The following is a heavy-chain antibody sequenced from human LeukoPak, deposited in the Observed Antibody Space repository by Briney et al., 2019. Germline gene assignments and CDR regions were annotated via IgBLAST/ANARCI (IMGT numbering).Heavy chain of an antibody. Sequence: ASVKVSCKASGGTFSSYAISWVRQAPGQGLEWMGGIIPIFGTANYAQKFQGRVTITTDESTSTAYMELSSLRSEDTAVYYCASQDIVVVPAAIGPNYYYYYMDVWGKGTTVTVSS. CDR3: ASQDIVVVPAAIGPNYYYYYMDV. V-gene: IGHV1-69*05. D-gene: IGHD2-2*02. J-gene: IGHJ6*03. CDR1: GGTFSSYA. CDR2: IIPIFGTA.